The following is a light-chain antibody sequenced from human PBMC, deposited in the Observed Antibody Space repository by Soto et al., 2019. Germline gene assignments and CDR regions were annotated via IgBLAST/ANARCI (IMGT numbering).Light chain of an antibody. CDR2: VAS. J-gene: IGKJ3*01. CDR1: QSVSSSY. CDR3: QQCGRSS. V-gene: IGKV3-20*01. Sequence: DIVLTQSPGTVSLSPGERASLSCRASQSVSSSYLGWYQYKPGQAPRLLIYVASTRVTGIPDSVSSSGSGTDFTLTISRLEPANFAMYYCQQCGRSSLGPGPKGDCK.